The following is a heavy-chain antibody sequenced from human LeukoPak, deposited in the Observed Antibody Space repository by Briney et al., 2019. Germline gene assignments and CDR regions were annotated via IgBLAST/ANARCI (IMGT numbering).Heavy chain of an antibody. D-gene: IGHD5-12*01. Sequence: GGSLRLSCAASGFTFSSYGMHWVRQAPGKGLEGVAVIWYDGSNAYYADSVKGRFTISRDNSKNTLYLQMNSLRAEDTAVYYCARDQVGSPFDYWGQGTLVTVSS. CDR1: GFTFSSYG. CDR3: ARDQVGSPFDY. V-gene: IGHV3-33*01. CDR2: IWYDGSNA. J-gene: IGHJ4*02.